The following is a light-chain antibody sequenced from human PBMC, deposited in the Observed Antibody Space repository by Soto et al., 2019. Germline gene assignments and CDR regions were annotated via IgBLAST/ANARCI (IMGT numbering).Light chain of an antibody. CDR3: QQYNNWPSWT. Sequence: EIVMTQSPATLSVSPGERATLSCRASQSVSSNLAWYQQKPGQPPRLLIYGASTRATGIPARFSGSGSGTEFTLTISSLQSEDFAVYYCQQYNNWPSWTFGQGTKV. CDR2: GAS. J-gene: IGKJ1*01. CDR1: QSVSSN. V-gene: IGKV3-15*01.